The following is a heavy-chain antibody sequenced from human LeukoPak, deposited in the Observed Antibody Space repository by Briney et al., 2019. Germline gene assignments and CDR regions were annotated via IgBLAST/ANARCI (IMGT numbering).Heavy chain of an antibody. Sequence: SETLSLTCAVSGSSITSYYWSWIRQPPGKGLEWIGDMSNSGTNNYNPSLKSRVTISVDKSKKQVSLRLKSLTAADTAVYFCAGAALTNQYTSGAFHHWGQGTLVTVSS. CDR2: MSNSGTN. CDR3: AGAALTNQYTSGAFHH. D-gene: IGHD3-10*01. CDR1: GSSITSYY. J-gene: IGHJ1*01. V-gene: IGHV4-59*01.